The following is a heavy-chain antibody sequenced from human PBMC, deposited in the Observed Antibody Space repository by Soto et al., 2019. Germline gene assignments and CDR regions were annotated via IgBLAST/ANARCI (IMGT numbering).Heavy chain of an antibody. D-gene: IGHD3-22*01. J-gene: IGHJ4*02. Sequence: VGSLRLSCAASGFTFSNYAMNWVRQTPGKGLEWVAVISFDGSKEYYTDSVKGRFTISRDNAKSALYLQMNSLRAEDTALYYCAKARRSYDSSGYCFDYRGQGTLVTVSS. V-gene: IGHV3-30*18. CDR2: ISFDGSKE. CDR1: GFTFSNYA. CDR3: AKARRSYDSSGYCFDY.